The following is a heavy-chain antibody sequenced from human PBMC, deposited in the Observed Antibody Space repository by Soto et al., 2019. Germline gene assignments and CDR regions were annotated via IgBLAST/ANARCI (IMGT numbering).Heavy chain of an antibody. CDR2: IIPILGIA. CDR3: ARGSPNYYFDY. CDR1: GGTFSSYT. D-gene: IGHD2-8*01. Sequence: SVKVSCKASGGTFSSYTISWVRQAPGQGLEWMGRIIPILGIANYAQKFQGRVTITADKSTSTAYMQLSSLRSEDTAVYYCARGSPNYYFDYWGQGTLVTVSS. J-gene: IGHJ4*02. V-gene: IGHV1-69*02.